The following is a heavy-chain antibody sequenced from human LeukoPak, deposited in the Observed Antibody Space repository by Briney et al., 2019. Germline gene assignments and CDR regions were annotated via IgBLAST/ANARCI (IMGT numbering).Heavy chain of an antibody. V-gene: IGHV4-59*08. CDR1: GGSISGYF. Sequence: SETLSLTPTVSGGSISGYFCSWVRQPPGKEMEWIGYVYSSGNTNYNPSLKSRVTLALDTSKNQFSLNLFSVAAADTAVYYCARHPPSSAGAYDIWGQGTMVTVSS. CDR2: VYSSGNT. J-gene: IGHJ3*02. D-gene: IGHD3-10*01. CDR3: ARHPPSSAGAYDI.